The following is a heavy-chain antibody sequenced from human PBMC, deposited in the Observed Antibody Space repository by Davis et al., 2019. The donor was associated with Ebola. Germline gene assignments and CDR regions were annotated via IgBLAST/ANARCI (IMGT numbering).Heavy chain of an antibody. J-gene: IGHJ6*02. V-gene: IGHV1-18*01. CDR3: AREGDIVVVPAAIPRPGYYGIDV. D-gene: IGHD2-2*02. Sequence: AASVTVSCKASGYTFTSYGISWVRQAPGQGLEWMGWISAYNGNKNYAQKLQGRVTMTPDTSTRPAYMEPRGLGSDGTAVYYCAREGDIVVVPAAIPRPGYYGIDVWGQGTTVTVSS. CDR2: ISAYNGNK. CDR1: GYTFTSYG.